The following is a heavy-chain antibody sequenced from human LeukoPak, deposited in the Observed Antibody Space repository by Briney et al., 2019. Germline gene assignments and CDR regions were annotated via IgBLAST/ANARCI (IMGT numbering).Heavy chain of an antibody. CDR2: IYSGGSA. Sequence: GGSLRLSCAASGFTVSNSYMSWVRQAPGKGLEWVSVIYSGGSAYYADSVKGRFTISRDNSKNTLYLQMNSLRAEDTAVYYCAKAHYYDSSGYIPPDYWGQGTLVTVSS. CDR3: AKAHYYDSSGYIPPDY. D-gene: IGHD3-22*01. V-gene: IGHV3-53*01. CDR1: GFTVSNSY. J-gene: IGHJ4*02.